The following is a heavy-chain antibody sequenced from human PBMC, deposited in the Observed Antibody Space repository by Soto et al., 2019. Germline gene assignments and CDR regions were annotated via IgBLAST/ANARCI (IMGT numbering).Heavy chain of an antibody. CDR3: ARVGGYDYSNSYYYYYGMDV. V-gene: IGHV1-69*13. J-gene: IGHJ6*02. D-gene: IGHD4-4*01. Sequence: SVKVSCKASGGTFSSYAISWVRQAPGQGLEWMGGIIPIFGTANYAQKFQGRVTITADESTSTAYMELSSLRSEDTAMYYCARVGGYDYSNSYYYYYGMDVWGQGTTVTVSS. CDR1: GGTFSSYA. CDR2: IIPIFGTA.